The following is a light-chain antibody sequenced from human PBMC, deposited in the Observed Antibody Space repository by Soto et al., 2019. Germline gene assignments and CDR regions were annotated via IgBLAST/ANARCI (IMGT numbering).Light chain of an antibody. CDR3: QQFNAYPIT. V-gene: IGKV1-13*02. CDR2: DAS. CDR1: QGISSA. Sequence: AIPLTQSPSSLSASVGDSVTITCRISQGISSALAWYQQKPGKPPELLIYDASSLESGVPSRFSGSGSGTDFTLTISSLQPEDFATYYCQQFNAYPITFGQGTRLEIK. J-gene: IGKJ5*01.